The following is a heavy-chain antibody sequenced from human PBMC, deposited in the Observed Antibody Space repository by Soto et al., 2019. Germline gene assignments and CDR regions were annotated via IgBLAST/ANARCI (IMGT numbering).Heavy chain of an antibody. CDR2: ISAYNGNT. Sequence: QVQLVQSGAEVKKPGASVKVSCKTSGYTFTNFGISWVRQAPGQGLEWMGWISAYNGNTNYAQKFQGRVTMTTDTAPSKAYMEVRSVRSDDTAVYYCASGGTPIDSWGQGTLVTVSS. D-gene: IGHD2-15*01. V-gene: IGHV1-18*01. CDR1: GYTFTNFG. J-gene: IGHJ4*02. CDR3: ASGGTPIDS.